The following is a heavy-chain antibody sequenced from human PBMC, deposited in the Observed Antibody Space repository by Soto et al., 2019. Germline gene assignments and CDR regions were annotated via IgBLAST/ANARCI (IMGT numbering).Heavy chain of an antibody. J-gene: IGHJ4*02. D-gene: IGHD3-22*01. V-gene: IGHV4-61*01. CDR3: ARDYHRFYDTSGYYPYFDY. Sequence: PSETLSLTCTVSGGSVNTAPYYWSWIRQPPGKGLEWIGYIDYSGSTNYNPSLKSRVSISLDTSKNQFSLSLSSVTAADTAVYFCARDYHRFYDTSGYYPYFDYWGQGTLVTVSS. CDR2: IDYSGST. CDR1: GGSVNTAPYY.